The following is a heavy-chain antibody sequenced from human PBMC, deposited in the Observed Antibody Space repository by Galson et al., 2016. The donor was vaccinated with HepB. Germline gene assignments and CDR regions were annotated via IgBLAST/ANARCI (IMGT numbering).Heavy chain of an antibody. Sequence: QSGADVTKPGESLKISCKASGYSFTTYWIGWVRQMAGKGLEWMGIIYPGDSDTRYSPSFQGQVTISADKSISTAYLQWSSLKASDTAMYYCVKFTGNYHYMDVWGKGTTVTVSS. CDR1: GYSFTTYW. D-gene: IGHD3-10*01. J-gene: IGHJ6*03. CDR3: VKFTGNYHYMDV. CDR2: IYPGDSDT. V-gene: IGHV5-51*01.